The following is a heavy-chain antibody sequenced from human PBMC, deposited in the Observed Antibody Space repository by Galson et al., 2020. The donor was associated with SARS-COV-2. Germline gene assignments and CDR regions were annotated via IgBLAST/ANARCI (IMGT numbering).Heavy chain of an antibody. D-gene: IGHD2-21*01. J-gene: IGHJ4*02. Sequence: ETSETLYITCTVSGGYVSLYQWSWIRQPPGKGLEWIGYMYYSGDSKYNPSLKSRVAISIDRSKNEISLRLNSLTAADTAVYYCSRQKAVISPFDDWGQGALVTVSS. V-gene: IGHV4-59*08. CDR1: GGYVSLYQ. CDR3: SRQKAVISPFDD. CDR2: MYYSGDS.